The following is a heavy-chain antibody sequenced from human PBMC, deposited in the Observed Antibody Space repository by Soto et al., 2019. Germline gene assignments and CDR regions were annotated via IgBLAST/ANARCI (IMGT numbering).Heavy chain of an antibody. D-gene: IGHD3-10*01. Sequence: QITLKESGPTLVKPTQPLTLTCSFSGFSLSTTGVGVGWIRQSPGKALEWLAIIYWDNDKRYSPSLKSRVTITKDTSQTPVVLTVTNMDPVDTGTYYCARSLWFGELHWGQGALVTVSS. CDR2: IYWDNDK. J-gene: IGHJ4*02. CDR1: GFSLSTTGVG. V-gene: IGHV2-5*02. CDR3: ARSLWFGELH.